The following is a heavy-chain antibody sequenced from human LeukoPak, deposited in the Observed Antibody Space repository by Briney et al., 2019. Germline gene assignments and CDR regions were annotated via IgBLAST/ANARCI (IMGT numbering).Heavy chain of an antibody. V-gene: IGHV4-59*01. Sequence: PSETLSLTCTVSDGPINYYWSWIRQPPGKGLEWIGHIYYSGSTNYTPFLKLRVTISLDTSKKQFSLNLSTVTAAEPTAHYCARVAKHFRGGISFYFMDVWGKGTTVTISS. J-gene: IGHJ6*03. CDR2: IYYSGST. CDR3: ARVAKHFRGGISFYFMDV. CDR1: DGPINYY. D-gene: IGHD3-10*01.